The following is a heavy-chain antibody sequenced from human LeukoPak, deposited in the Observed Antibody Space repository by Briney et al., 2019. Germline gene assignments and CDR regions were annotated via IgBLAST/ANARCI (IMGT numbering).Heavy chain of an antibody. Sequence: GGSLRLSCAASGFAFSSHFMHWVRQVPGKGLEWLALISSDGTNQYYADSVKDRFTVSRDNSKNTLYLHMNSLRLEDTAVYYCAKDLGGSWCIDYWGQGTLVTVSS. CDR3: AKDLGGSWCIDY. D-gene: IGHD1-26*01. CDR1: GFAFSSHF. CDR2: ISSDGTNQ. V-gene: IGHV3-30*04. J-gene: IGHJ4*02.